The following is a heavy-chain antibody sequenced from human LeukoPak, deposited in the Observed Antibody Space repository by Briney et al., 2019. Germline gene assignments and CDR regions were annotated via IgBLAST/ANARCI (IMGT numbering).Heavy chain of an antibody. D-gene: IGHD2/OR15-2a*01. J-gene: IGHJ1*01. CDR3: TRLQSYFNS. CDR2: ISQDGGES. V-gene: IGHV3-7*01. Sequence: PGGSLRLSCAASGFNFNTYWMAWVRQAPAGKGLERVASISQDGGESHYADSVRGRFTISRDNAKNTLYLQMNSLRAEDTTMYYCTRLQSYFNSWGQGTLVTVSS. CDR1: GFNFNTYW.